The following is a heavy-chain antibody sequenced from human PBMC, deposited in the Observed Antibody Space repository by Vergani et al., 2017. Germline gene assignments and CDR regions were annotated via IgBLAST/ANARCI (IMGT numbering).Heavy chain of an antibody. CDR1: GFTFNEYW. CDR3: ARARKFRFGVVWENWFDP. Sequence: EVELVESGGGLVQPGGSLRLSCAASGFTFNEYWMHWARQVPGKGLVWVSGMNGDGDTISYADSVKGRFTISRDNAKNTLFLQMNGLRAEDTAVYYCARARKFRFGVVWENWFDPWGQGTLVTVSS. V-gene: IGHV3-74*01. J-gene: IGHJ5*02. D-gene: IGHD3-3*01. CDR2: MNGDGDTI.